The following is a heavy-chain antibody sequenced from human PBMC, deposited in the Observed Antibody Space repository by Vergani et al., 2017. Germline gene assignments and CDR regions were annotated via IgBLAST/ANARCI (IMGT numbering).Heavy chain of an antibody. V-gene: IGHV4-61*02. CDR2: IYTSGST. D-gene: IGHD3-10*01. Sequence: QVQLQESGPGLVKPSQTLSLTCTVSGGSISSVSYYWSWIRQPAGKGLEWIGRIYTSGSTNYNPSLKSRVTISVDTSKNQFSLKLSSVTAADTAVYYCARSERTGSYYNPFDYWGQGTLVTVSS. J-gene: IGHJ4*02. CDR3: ARSERTGSYYNPFDY. CDR1: GGSISSVSYY.